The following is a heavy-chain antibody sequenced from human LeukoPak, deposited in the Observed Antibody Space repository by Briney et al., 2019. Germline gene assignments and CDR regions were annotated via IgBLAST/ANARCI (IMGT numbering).Heavy chain of an antibody. CDR2: IHLSGST. CDR1: GGSISFHY. CDR3: ARGGVWYFDL. V-gene: IGHV4-59*11. J-gene: IGHJ2*01. D-gene: IGHD3-16*01. Sequence: PSETLSLTCTVSGGSISFHYWSWIRQPPGKGLEWIGYIHLSGSTYYDPSLRSRVTISGDTSKNQFSLRLYSVTAADTAVYYCARGGVWYFDLWGCGTLVTVSS.